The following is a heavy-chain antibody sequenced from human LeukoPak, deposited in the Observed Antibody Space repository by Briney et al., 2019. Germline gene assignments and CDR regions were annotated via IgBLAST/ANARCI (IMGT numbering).Heavy chain of an antibody. CDR3: ARVVLWFGELPHFDY. CDR1: GGSISSSSYY. V-gene: IGHV4-39*07. Sequence: SETLSLTCTVSGGSISSSSYYWGWIRQPPGKGLEWIGSIYYSGSTYYIPSLKSRVTISVDTSKNQFSLKLSSVTAADTAVYYCARVVLWFGELPHFDYWGQGTLVTVSS. CDR2: IYYSGST. J-gene: IGHJ4*02. D-gene: IGHD3-10*01.